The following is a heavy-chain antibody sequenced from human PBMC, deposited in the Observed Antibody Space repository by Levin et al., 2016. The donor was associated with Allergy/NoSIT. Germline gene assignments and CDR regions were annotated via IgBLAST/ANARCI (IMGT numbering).Heavy chain of an antibody. J-gene: IGHJ4*02. CDR2: INPNTGGT. Sequence: ASVKVSCKASGYIFSGNYIHWVRQAPGQGLEWMGLINPNTGGTHYAQQFKDRVTMTRDTSISTTYMELSSLRSDDTAVYYCASGGRSHQHDFWGQGTLVSVSS. V-gene: IGHV1-2*02. CDR3: ASGGRSHQHDF. CDR1: GYIFSGNY. D-gene: IGHD2-15*01.